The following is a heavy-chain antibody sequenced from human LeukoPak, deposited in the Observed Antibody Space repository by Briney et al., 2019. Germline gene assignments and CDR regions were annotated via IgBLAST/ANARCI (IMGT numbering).Heavy chain of an antibody. CDR2: ISYDGNNK. J-gene: IGHJ4*02. Sequence: PGGSLRLSCAASGFTFSSYPIHWVRQAPGKGLEWVALISYDGNNKYYADSVKGRFTMSRDNSKNTLYLQMNSLRVEDTAVYYCAKMTTVTYAFDYWGQGTLVTVSS. CDR1: GFTFSSYP. CDR3: AKMTTVTYAFDY. D-gene: IGHD4-11*01. V-gene: IGHV3-30-3*02.